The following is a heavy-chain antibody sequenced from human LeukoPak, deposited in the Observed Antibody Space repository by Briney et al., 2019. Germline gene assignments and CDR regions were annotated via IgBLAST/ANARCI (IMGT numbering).Heavy chain of an antibody. CDR3: ARVKSGQQLAYFYYYMDV. CDR1: GGSISSSSYY. J-gene: IGHJ6*03. D-gene: IGHD6-13*01. V-gene: IGHV4-39*01. CDR2: IYYSGST. Sequence: PETLSLTCTVSGGSISSSSYYWGWIRQPPGKGLEWIGSIYYSGSTYYNPSLKSRVTMSVDTSKNQFSLSLSSVTAADTAVYYCARVKSGQQLAYFYYYMDVWGKGTTVTVSS.